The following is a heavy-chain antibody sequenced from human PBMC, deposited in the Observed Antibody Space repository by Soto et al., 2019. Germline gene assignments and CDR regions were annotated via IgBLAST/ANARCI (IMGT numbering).Heavy chain of an antibody. D-gene: IGHD1-7*01. J-gene: IGHJ4*02. CDR1: GLTFSNYP. CDR3: AKNQERELPRVIDF. Sequence: EVRLLESGGGLVKPGGSLRLSCETSGLTFSNYPMSWVRQAPGGGLEWVSSMSGSSSTTYYADSVRGRFTISRDRSKNTLYLQMSSLRAEDTALYYCAKNQERELPRVIDFWGQGTLVTVSS. CDR2: MSGSSSTT. V-gene: IGHV3-23*01.